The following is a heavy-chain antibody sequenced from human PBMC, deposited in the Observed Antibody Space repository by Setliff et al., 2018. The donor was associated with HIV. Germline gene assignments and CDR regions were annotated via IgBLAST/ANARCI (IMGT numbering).Heavy chain of an antibody. CDR2: LYYSGST. CDR1: GGSVSSGSYY. V-gene: IGHV4-61*01. D-gene: IGHD6-25*01. J-gene: IGHJ4*02. Sequence: PSETLSLTCTVSGGSVSSGSYYWSWIRQPPGKGLEWIGYLYYSGSTKHNPSLKSRVTISFDTSKNQCSLKLTSVTAADTAVYYCARYSPRGYTLTGPYWGQGTLVTVSS. CDR3: ARYSPRGYTLTGPY.